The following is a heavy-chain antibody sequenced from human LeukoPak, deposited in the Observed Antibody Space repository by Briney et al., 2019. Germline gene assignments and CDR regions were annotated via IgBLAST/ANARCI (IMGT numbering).Heavy chain of an antibody. CDR1: GFTFSSYA. CDR3: AKGNRDYLLGWGFDP. CDR2: ISGSGGST. V-gene: IGHV3-23*01. D-gene: IGHD6-19*01. Sequence: PGGSLRLSCAASGFTFSSYAMSWVRQAPGKGLEWVSAISGSGGSTYYADSVKGRFTISRDNSKNTLYLQMNSLRAEDTAVYYCAKGNRDYLLGWGFDPWGQGTLVTVSS. J-gene: IGHJ5*02.